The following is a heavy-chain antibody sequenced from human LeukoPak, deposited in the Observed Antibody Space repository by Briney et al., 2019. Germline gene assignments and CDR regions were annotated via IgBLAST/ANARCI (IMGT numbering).Heavy chain of an antibody. Sequence: QPGGSLRLSCAASGFTFSSYAMHWVRQAPGKGLEWVAVISYDGSNKYYAGSVQGRFSISRDNSKNTLYLQMNSLRAEDTALYYCAKEGGYGVAPRQYFQHWGQGTLVTVSS. CDR2: ISYDGSNK. V-gene: IGHV3-30-3*01. D-gene: IGHD3-10*01. CDR3: AKEGGYGVAPRQYFQH. J-gene: IGHJ1*01. CDR1: GFTFSSYA.